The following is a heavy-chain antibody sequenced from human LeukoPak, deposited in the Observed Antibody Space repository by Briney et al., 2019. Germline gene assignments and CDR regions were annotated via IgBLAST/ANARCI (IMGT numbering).Heavy chain of an antibody. V-gene: IGHV4-34*01. J-gene: IGHJ4*02. D-gene: IGHD5-12*01. CDR1: GGSFSGYY. Sequence: SETLSLTCAVYGGSFSGYYWSWIRQPPGKGLEWIGEINHSGSTNYNPSLKSRVTISVDTSKNQFSLKLSSVTAADTAVYYCARSGHQYSGYSFDYWGQGTLVNVSS. CDR3: ARSGHQYSGYSFDY. CDR2: INHSGST.